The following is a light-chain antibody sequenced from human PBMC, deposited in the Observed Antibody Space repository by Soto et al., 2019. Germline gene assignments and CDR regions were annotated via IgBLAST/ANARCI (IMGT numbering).Light chain of an antibody. CDR2: KES. Sequence: DIQMTQSPSTLSASVGDRVTITCRASETVASWMAWYQQKPGKAPKLLIYKESTLENGVPSRFSGSGSGTEFTLTISSLQPDDFAIYYCQQFKTYTAFGQGTKVELK. CDR3: QQFKTYTA. V-gene: IGKV1-5*03. J-gene: IGKJ1*01. CDR1: ETVASW.